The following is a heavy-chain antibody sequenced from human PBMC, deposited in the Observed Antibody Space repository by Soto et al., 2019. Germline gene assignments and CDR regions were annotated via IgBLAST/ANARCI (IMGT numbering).Heavy chain of an antibody. CDR1: GFTFSSYW. CDR2: IKQDGSEK. Sequence: EVQLVESGGGLVQPGGSLRLSCAASGFTFSSYWMSWVRQAPVKGLEWVGNIKQDGSEKNYVDFVEGRFTISRDNAENSLYMQMNSLRAEDTAVYYCARIASAGRGWDVWGQGTKVGGSS. J-gene: IGHJ6*02. D-gene: IGHD6-13*01. CDR3: ARIASAGRGWDV. V-gene: IGHV3-7*01.